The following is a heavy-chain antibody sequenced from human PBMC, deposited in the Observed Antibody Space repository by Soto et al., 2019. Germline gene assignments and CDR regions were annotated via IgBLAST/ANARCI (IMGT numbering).Heavy chain of an antibody. Sequence: EVQLVESGGGLVQPGGSLRLSCAASGFTFSSYDMHWVRQATGKGLEWVSAIGPVGDTYYPGSVKGRFTISRENAKNSLYLQMNSLRAGDTAVYYCARVRGVNGMDVWGQGTTVTVSS. CDR2: IGPVGDT. D-gene: IGHD2-8*01. CDR1: GFTFSSYD. CDR3: ARVRGVNGMDV. V-gene: IGHV3-13*04. J-gene: IGHJ6*02.